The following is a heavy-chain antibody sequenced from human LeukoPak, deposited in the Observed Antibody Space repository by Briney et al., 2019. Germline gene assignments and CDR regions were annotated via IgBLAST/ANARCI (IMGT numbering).Heavy chain of an antibody. J-gene: IGHJ5*02. Sequence: GASVKVSFKSSGYTFTIYGISWVRQAPGQGLEWMGWISAYNCNTNYAQKLQGRVIMTTDTSTSTAYMELRSLRSDDTPVYYCARDKDMARSYYFRGIAAAGSWFDPWGQGTLVTVSS. CDR2: ISAYNCNT. D-gene: IGHD6-13*01. CDR3: ARDKDMARSYYFRGIAAAGSWFDP. CDR1: GYTFTIYG. V-gene: IGHV1-18*01.